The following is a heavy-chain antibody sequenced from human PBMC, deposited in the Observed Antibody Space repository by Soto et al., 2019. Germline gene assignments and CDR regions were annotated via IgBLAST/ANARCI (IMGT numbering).Heavy chain of an antibody. CDR2: IVVDSNTA. V-gene: IGHV1-69*06. CDR3: ARAIKRWEVNYYFDF. D-gene: IGHD1-26*01. J-gene: IGHJ4*02. Sequence: QVVLLQSGAEVKEPGSSVRVSCQISGSTFNNFAFSWVRQAPGHGPEWMGGIVVDSNTAEYSQRFQDRVTITADTSTDTLYMELGSLTFEDTAVYYCARAIKRWEVNYYFDFWGQGTLVTVSS. CDR1: GSTFNNFA.